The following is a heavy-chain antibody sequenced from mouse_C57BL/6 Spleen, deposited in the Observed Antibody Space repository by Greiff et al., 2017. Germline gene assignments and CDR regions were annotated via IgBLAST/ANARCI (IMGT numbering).Heavy chain of an antibody. Sequence: VQLQQSGAELVKPGASVKMSCKASGYTFTSYWITWVKQRPGQGLEWIGDIYPGSGSTNYNEKFKSKATLTVDTSSSTAYMQLSSLTSEDSAVYYCARSLYYGRYYAMDYWGQGTSVTVSS. CDR2: IYPGSGST. J-gene: IGHJ4*01. D-gene: IGHD2-1*01. CDR3: ARSLYYGRYYAMDY. V-gene: IGHV1-55*01. CDR1: GYTFTSYW.